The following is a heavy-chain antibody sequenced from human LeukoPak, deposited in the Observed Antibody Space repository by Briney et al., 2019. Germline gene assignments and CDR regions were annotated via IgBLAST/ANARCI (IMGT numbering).Heavy chain of an antibody. CDR1: GYTFSPYW. V-gene: IGHV3-7*03. J-gene: IGHJ5*02. D-gene: IGHD3-10*02. CDR3: TRENYVPDS. Sequence: GGSLRLSCVASGYTFSPYWMSWVRQIPGKGLEWVASISNGGGATYYEDSVRGRFTISRDDAKNSLFLQMNGLRSDDAAVYYCTRENYVPDSWGQGTLVTVSS. CDR2: ISNGGGAT.